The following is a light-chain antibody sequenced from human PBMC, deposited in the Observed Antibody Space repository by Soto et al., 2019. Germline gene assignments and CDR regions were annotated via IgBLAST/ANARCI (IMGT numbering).Light chain of an antibody. CDR2: KAS. V-gene: IGKV1-5*03. CDR1: QSISSW. J-gene: IGKJ1*01. Sequence: IQVAQSLSAVSSCVGDRGTITCRASQSISSWLAWYQQKPGKAPKLRIYKASSLERGVPSRFRGSGSGTEFTLTISSPQPHDLPTYYSHQSIRYSTFCQGT. CDR3: HQSIRYST.